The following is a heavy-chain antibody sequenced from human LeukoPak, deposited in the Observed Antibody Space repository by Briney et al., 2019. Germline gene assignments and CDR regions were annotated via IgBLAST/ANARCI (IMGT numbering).Heavy chain of an antibody. Sequence: PGGSLRLSCAASGFTFSSYWMSWVRQAPGKGLAWVANIKQDGSEKYYVDSVKGRFTISRDNAKNSLYPQMNSLRAEDTAVYYCARDNYYYDSSGYYHFDYWGQGTLVTVSS. CDR3: ARDNYYYDSSGYYHFDY. CDR1: GFTFSSYW. V-gene: IGHV3-7*01. D-gene: IGHD3-22*01. J-gene: IGHJ4*02. CDR2: IKQDGSEK.